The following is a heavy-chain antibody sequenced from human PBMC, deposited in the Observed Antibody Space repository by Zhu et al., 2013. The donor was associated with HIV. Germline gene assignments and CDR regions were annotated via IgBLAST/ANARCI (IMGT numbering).Heavy chain of an antibody. J-gene: IGHJ6*03. Sequence: QVQLVQSGAEVKKPGALVKVSCKASGYTFTSYYMHWVRQAPGQGLEWMGIINPSGGSTSYAQKFQGRVTMTRDTSTSTAYMELRSLRSDDTAVYYCARDPALTTARPNYYYYMDVWGKGTTVTVSS. CDR3: ARDPALTTARPNYYYYMDV. V-gene: IGHV1-46*01. CDR2: INPSGGST. D-gene: IGHD6-6*01. CDR1: GYTFTSYY.